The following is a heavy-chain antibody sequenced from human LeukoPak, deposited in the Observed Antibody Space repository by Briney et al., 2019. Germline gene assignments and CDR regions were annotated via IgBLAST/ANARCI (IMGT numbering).Heavy chain of an antibody. J-gene: IGHJ5*02. V-gene: IGHV3-23*01. Sequence: GGSLRLSCAASGFTFSTYGMTWVRQAPGKGLEWVSAISNSGDKTYYADSVKGRFTISRDNSKNALYLQMNSLRAEDTALYYCAKDAQGGGFDPWGQGTLVTVSS. CDR1: GFTFSTYG. CDR2: ISNSGDKT. CDR3: AKDAQGGGFDP.